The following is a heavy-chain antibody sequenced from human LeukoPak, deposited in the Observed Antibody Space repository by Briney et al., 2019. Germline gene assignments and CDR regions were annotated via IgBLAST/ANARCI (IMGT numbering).Heavy chain of an antibody. J-gene: IGHJ3*02. V-gene: IGHV3-23*01. CDR3: ANVAETLRGAFDI. CDR1: GFTFSSFD. Sequence: GGSLRLSCAASGFTFSSFDMSWVRQAPGKGLEWVSAISGSGGSTYYADSVEGRFTISRDNSKNTLYLQMNSLRAEDTAVYYCANVAETLRGAFDIWGQGTMVTVSS. CDR2: ISGSGGST. D-gene: IGHD3-10*01.